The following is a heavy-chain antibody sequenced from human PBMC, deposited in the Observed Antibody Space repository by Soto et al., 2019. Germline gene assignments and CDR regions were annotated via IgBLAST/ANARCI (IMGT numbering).Heavy chain of an antibody. CDR2: IIPIFGTA. J-gene: IGHJ4*02. D-gene: IGHD1-26*01. V-gene: IGHV1-69*13. CDR1: GGTFSSYA. CDR3: ATTPEIRTSGSMYYFDY. Sequence: ASVKVSCKASGGTFSSYAISWVRQAPGQGLEWMGGIIPIFGTANYAQKFQGRVTITADEATSTADMELSSLRSEDTAVYYCATTPEIRTSGSMYYFDYWGQGTLVTVSS.